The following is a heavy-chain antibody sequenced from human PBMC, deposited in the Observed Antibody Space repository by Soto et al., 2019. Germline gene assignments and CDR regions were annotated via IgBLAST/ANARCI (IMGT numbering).Heavy chain of an antibody. J-gene: IGHJ5*02. D-gene: IGHD6-13*01. CDR2: ISDDGSQK. CDR3: ASARYTSSWYTWFHP. Sequence: GGSLRLSCKGSGFTFNRYAMHWVRQNPGKGLEWAAVISDDGSQKYYVDSVKGRFTVSRDNSNNTLYLRIDSLRPEDTGVYYCASARYTSSWYTWFHPWGQGTLVTVSS. CDR1: GFTFNRYA. V-gene: IGHV3-30*04.